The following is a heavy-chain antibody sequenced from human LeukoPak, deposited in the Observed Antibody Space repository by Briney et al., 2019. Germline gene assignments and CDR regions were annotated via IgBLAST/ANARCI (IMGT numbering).Heavy chain of an antibody. CDR1: GFTFSNYG. J-gene: IGHJ4*02. Sequence: GGSLRLSCAASGFTFSNYGMHWVRQAPGKGLEWVALISYDGSNKYFADSVKGRFTISRDNSKNTLYLQMHSLRAEDTAVYYCAKDNVAAAGRYFDYWGQGTLVSVSS. D-gene: IGHD6-13*01. CDR2: ISYDGSNK. V-gene: IGHV3-30*18. CDR3: AKDNVAAAGRYFDY.